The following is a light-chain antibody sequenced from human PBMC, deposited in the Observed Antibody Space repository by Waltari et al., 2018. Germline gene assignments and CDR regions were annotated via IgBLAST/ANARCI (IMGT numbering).Light chain of an antibody. CDR3: QRRSNWPPIT. J-gene: IGKJ5*01. CDR1: QSISSY. CDR2: DAS. Sequence: ENVLTQSPATLSLSLGERATLSCSASQSISSYLAWYQQKPGQAPRLLIHDASNRATGIPARFSGGGSGTDFTLTISSLEPEDCAGYYCQRRSNWPPITFGQGTRLEIK. V-gene: IGKV3-11*01.